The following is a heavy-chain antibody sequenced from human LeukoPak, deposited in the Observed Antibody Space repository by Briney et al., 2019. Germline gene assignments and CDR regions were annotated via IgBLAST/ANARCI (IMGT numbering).Heavy chain of an antibody. D-gene: IGHD5-18*01. J-gene: IGHJ4*02. Sequence: SETLSLTCTVSGGSISSSSYYWGWIRQPPGKGLEWIGSIYYSGSTYYNPSLKSRITLSVDTSKNQFSLKLSSVTAADTAVYYCARARVHSYGLWGQGTLVTVSS. CDR3: ARARVHSYGL. CDR1: GGSISSSSYY. CDR2: IYYSGST. V-gene: IGHV4-39*07.